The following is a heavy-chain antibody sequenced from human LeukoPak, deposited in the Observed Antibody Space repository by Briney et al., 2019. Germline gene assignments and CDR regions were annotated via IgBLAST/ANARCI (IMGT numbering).Heavy chain of an antibody. CDR2: IYYSGST. D-gene: IGHD5-18*01. CDR3: ASSIQLWPTSFDY. Sequence: PSETLSLTCTVSRGSISSSSYYWSWIRQPPGKGLEWIGYIYYSGSTNYNPSPKSRVTISVDTSKNQFSLQLSSVTAADTAVYYCASSIQLWPTSFDYWGQGTLVTVSS. J-gene: IGHJ4*02. V-gene: IGHV4-61*01. CDR1: RGSISSSSYY.